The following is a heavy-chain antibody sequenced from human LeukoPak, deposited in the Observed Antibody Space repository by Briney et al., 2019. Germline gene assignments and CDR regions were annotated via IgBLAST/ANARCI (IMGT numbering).Heavy chain of an antibody. CDR3: IRDFRSADL. J-gene: IGHJ5*02. CDR1: GFTFNSYA. CDR2: ISYDGSNK. Sequence: GGSLRLSCAASGFTFNSYAIHWVRQAPGKGLEWVAVISYDGSNKYYAESVKGRFTISRDNAKNTVYLEMNSLSVEDTATYYCIRDFRSADLWGQGTLVTVTS. V-gene: IGHV3-30*04.